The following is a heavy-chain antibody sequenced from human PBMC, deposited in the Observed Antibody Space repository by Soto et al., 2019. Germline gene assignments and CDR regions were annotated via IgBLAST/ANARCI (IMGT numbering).Heavy chain of an antibody. CDR2: ISGNGDIT. V-gene: IGHV3-23*01. D-gene: IGHD3-22*01. CDR1: GFIFSSYP. CDR3: VKDKWFDAFDV. J-gene: IGHJ3*01. Sequence: EVQLLESGGGLIQPGGSLRLSCAASGFIFSSYPMSWVRQAPGKGLEWVADISGNGDITNYAHSVKGRFTISRDKSRNTLHLQMNSLRVEDTAVYYCVKDKWFDAFDVWGQGTKVTVSS.